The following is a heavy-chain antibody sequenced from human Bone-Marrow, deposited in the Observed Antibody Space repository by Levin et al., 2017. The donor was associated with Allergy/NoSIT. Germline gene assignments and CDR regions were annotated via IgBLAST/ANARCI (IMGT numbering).Heavy chain of an antibody. D-gene: IGHD1-26*01. Sequence: PGGSLRLSCAAFGFTFSSYAMHWVRQAPGKGLEWVAVISYDGSNKYYADSVKGRFTISRDNSKNTLYLQMNSLRAEDTAVYYCARDWGHSGSYQARLDYWGQGTLVTVSS. V-gene: IGHV3-30-3*01. CDR2: ISYDGSNK. CDR1: GFTFSSYA. J-gene: IGHJ4*02. CDR3: ARDWGHSGSYQARLDY.